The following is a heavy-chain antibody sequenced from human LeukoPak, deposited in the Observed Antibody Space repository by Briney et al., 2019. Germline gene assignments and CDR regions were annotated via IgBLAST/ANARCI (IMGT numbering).Heavy chain of an antibody. CDR1: RFTFSSYG. CDR3: AKDRGSGSYSDY. Sequence: GWSLRLSCAASRFTFSSYGMHWIRQAPGKGLEWVAFIRYDGSNKYYADSVKGRFTISRDNSKNTLYLQMNSLRAEDTAVYYCAKDRGSGSYSDYWGQGTLVTVSS. V-gene: IGHV3-30*02. J-gene: IGHJ4*02. D-gene: IGHD1-26*01. CDR2: IRYDGSNK.